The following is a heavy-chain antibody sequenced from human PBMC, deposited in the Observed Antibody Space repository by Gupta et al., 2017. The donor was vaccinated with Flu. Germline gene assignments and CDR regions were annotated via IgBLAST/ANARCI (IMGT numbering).Heavy chain of an antibody. V-gene: IGHV4-30-4*01. CDR3: ARDGYYYGSGSYYRGLDY. J-gene: IGHJ4*02. Sequence: WSWIRQPPGKGLEWIGYIYYSGSTYYNPSLKSRVTISVDTSKNQFSLKLSSVTAADTAVYYCARDGYYYGSGSYYRGLDYWGQGTLVTVSA. CDR2: IYYSGST. D-gene: IGHD3-10*01.